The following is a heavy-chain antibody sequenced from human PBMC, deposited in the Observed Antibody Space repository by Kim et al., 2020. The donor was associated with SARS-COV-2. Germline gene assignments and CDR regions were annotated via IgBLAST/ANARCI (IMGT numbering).Heavy chain of an antibody. CDR3: ARGRKWELLNNWFDP. Sequence: SLKSRVNISVDTSKNQFYLKLSSVTAADTAVYYCARGRKWELLNNWFDPWGQGTLVTVSS. J-gene: IGHJ5*02. V-gene: IGHV4-34*01. D-gene: IGHD1-26*01.